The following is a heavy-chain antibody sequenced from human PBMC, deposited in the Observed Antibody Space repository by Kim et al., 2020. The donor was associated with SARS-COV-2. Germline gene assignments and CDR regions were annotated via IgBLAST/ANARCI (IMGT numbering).Heavy chain of an antibody. CDR2: ISYDGSNK. Sequence: GGSLRLSCAASGFTFSSYGMHWVRQAPGKGLEWVAVISYDGSNKYYADSVKGRFTISRDNSKNTLYLQMNSLRAEDTAVYYCAKDRITMVRGAQDYWGQGTLVTVSS. CDR1: GFTFSSYG. CDR3: AKDRITMVRGAQDY. D-gene: IGHD3-10*01. V-gene: IGHV3-30*18. J-gene: IGHJ4*02.